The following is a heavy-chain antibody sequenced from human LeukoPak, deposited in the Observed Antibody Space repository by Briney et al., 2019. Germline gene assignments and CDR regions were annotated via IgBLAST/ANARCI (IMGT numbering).Heavy chain of an antibody. CDR1: GFTFSGSA. CDR2: IRSKANSYAT. J-gene: IGHJ4*02. V-gene: IGHV3-73*01. Sequence: GGSLRLSCAASGFTFSGSAMHWVRQASGKGLEWVGRIRSKANSYATAYAASVKGRFTISRDDSKNTAYLQMNSLKTEDTAVYYCTRRGSDPFDYWGQGTLSPSPQ. D-gene: IGHD3-10*01. CDR3: TRRGSDPFDY.